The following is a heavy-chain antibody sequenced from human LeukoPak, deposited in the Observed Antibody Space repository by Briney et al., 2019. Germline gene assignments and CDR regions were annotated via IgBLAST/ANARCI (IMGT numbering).Heavy chain of an antibody. D-gene: IGHD5-18*01. V-gene: IGHV1-69*05. CDR3: ATLTARHAFDI. J-gene: IGHJ3*02. CDR2: IIPIFGTA. Sequence: ASVKVSCKASGGTFSSYAISWVRQAPGQGLEWMGGIIPIFGTANYAQKFQGRVTITTDESTSTAYMELSSLRSEDTAVYYCATLTARHAFDIWGQGTMVTVSS. CDR1: GGTFSSYA.